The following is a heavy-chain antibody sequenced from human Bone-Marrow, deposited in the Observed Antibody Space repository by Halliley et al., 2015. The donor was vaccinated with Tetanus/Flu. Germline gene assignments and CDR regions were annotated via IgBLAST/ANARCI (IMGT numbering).Heavy chain of an antibody. V-gene: IGHV3-21*01. CDR2: ISSSGSYI. D-gene: IGHD2-21*01. CDR1: GFTFSSYT. Sequence: SLRLSCAASGFTFSSYTLNWVRQAPGKGLEWVSSISSSGSYIYYADTVNGRFTISRDNAKNSLYLQMNSLRADDTAVYYCARVKIPEGAYFSYYGMDVWGQGTTVTVSS. CDR3: ARVKIPEGAYFSYYGMDV. J-gene: IGHJ6*02.